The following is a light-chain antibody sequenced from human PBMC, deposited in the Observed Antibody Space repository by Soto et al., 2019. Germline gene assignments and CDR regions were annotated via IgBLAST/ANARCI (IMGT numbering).Light chain of an antibody. Sequence: EIVLTQSPGTLSLSPGERATLSCRASQSISRYLAWYQQRPGQAPRLLIFDASNRAFGIPARFSGSGSGPDFTLTISSLQFEDFAVYYCQQRTNWVTFGQGTRRA. CDR3: QQRTNWVT. CDR1: QSISRY. CDR2: DAS. J-gene: IGKJ5*01. V-gene: IGKV3-11*01.